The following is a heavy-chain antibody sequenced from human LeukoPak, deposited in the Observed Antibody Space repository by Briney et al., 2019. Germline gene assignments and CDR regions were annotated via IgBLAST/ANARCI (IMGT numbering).Heavy chain of an antibody. J-gene: IGHJ5*02. CDR1: GFTFSSSG. Sequence: GGSLRLSCAASGFTFSSSGMHWVRQAPGKGLEWVAMIWRGGNYKFYADSVKGRFTISRDASRSDLSLQMDSLRVEDTALYHCVIDPPDSGWAFWSWGQGALVTVSS. CDR3: VIDPPDSGWAFWS. D-gene: IGHD6-19*01. CDR2: IWRGGNYK. V-gene: IGHV3-33*01.